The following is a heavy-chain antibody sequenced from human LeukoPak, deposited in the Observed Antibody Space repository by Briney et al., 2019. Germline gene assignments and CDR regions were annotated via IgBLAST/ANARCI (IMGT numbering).Heavy chain of an antibody. CDR3: ARSVYGGNSEVDY. D-gene: IGHD4-23*01. CDR1: GFTFSSYW. V-gene: IGHV3-7*01. J-gene: IGHJ4*02. Sequence: GGSLRLSCAASGFTFSSYWMSWVRQAPGERLEWVANIKQDGSDKYYVDSVKGRFTISRDNAKNSLSLQMNSLRAEDTAVYYCARSVYGGNSEVDYWGQGTLVTVSS. CDR2: IKQDGSDK.